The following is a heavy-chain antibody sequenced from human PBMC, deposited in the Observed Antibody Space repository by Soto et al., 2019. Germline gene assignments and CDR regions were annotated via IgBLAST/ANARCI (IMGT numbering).Heavy chain of an antibody. Sequence: QVQLVQSGAEVKKPGASVKVSCKSSGYTFTSYGISWVRQAPGQGLEWMGWISAYNGNTNYAPKLQGRVTMTTDTSTSRAYVELRSLRSDDTTVYYCARDRVWFGELRNYFDYWGQGTLVTVSS. V-gene: IGHV1-18*01. CDR1: GYTFTSYG. CDR2: ISAYNGNT. CDR3: ARDRVWFGELRNYFDY. J-gene: IGHJ4*02. D-gene: IGHD3-10*01.